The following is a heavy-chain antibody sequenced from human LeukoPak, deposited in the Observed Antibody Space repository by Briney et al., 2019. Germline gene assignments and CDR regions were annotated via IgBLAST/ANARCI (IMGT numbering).Heavy chain of an antibody. CDR2: IIPIFGTA. D-gene: IGHD1-26*01. Sequence: GSSVKVSCKASGGTFSSYAISWVRQAPGQGLEWMGGIIPIFGTANYTQKFQGRVTITTDESTSTAYMELSSLRSEDTAVYYCARGPGATPKYTFDYWGQGTLVTVSS. V-gene: IGHV1-69*05. CDR1: GGTFSSYA. J-gene: IGHJ4*02. CDR3: ARGPGATPKYTFDY.